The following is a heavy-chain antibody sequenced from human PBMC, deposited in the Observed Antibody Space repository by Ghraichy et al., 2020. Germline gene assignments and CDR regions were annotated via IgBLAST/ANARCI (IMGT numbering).Heavy chain of an antibody. CDR3: ARGNGSGRAMYYYYMDV. CDR1: GGTFSSYA. D-gene: IGHD3-10*01. V-gene: IGHV1-69*13. Sequence: SVKVSCKASGGTFSSYAISWVRQAPGQGLEWMGGIIPIFGTANYAQKFQGRVTITADESTSTAYMELSSLRSEDTAVYYCARGNGSGRAMYYYYMDVWGKGTTVTVSS. CDR2: IIPIFGTA. J-gene: IGHJ6*03.